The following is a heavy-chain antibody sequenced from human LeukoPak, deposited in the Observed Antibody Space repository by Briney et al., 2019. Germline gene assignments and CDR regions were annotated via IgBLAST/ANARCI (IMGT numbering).Heavy chain of an antibody. V-gene: IGHV3-7*01. CDR2: IKRDGSVI. Sequence: PGGSLGLSCAASGFIFSKYWMTWVRQAPGKGLEWVANIKRDGSVIHYVDSVKGRFTISRDNTKNSLYLQMDSLRAEDTAVYYCARDFNPSCGDNCYLDAFDIWGQGTIVTVSS. J-gene: IGHJ3*02. CDR1: GFIFSKYW. D-gene: IGHD2-21*01. CDR3: ARDFNPSCGDNCYLDAFDI.